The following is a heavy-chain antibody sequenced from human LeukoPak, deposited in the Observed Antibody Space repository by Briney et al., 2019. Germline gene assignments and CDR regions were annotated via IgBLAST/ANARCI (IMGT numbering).Heavy chain of an antibody. CDR3: AGGGRITMVRGVTYYYYMDV. D-gene: IGHD3-10*01. Sequence: PSETLSLTCAVYGGSFSGYYWSWIRQPPGKGLEWIGTIYYTGSTSYNPSLKSRVTISLDTSKTQFSLKLTSVTAADTAVYYCAGGGRITMVRGVTYYYYMDVWGKGTTVTVSS. CDR1: GGSFSGYY. CDR2: IYYTGST. V-gene: IGHV4-34*01. J-gene: IGHJ6*03.